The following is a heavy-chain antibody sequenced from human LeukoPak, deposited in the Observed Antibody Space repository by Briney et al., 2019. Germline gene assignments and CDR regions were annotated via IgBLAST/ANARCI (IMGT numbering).Heavy chain of an antibody. D-gene: IGHD3-9*01. Sequence: SETLSLTCTVSGYSISSGSYWGWIRPPPGKGLEWIGSIHHSGSTYYNPSLKSRVTISVDTSKNQFSLKLSSVTAADTAVYYCASRNYYDILIVNYWGQGTLVTVSS. V-gene: IGHV4-38-2*02. CDR3: ASRNYYDILIVNY. CDR1: GYSISSGSY. CDR2: IHHSGST. J-gene: IGHJ4*02.